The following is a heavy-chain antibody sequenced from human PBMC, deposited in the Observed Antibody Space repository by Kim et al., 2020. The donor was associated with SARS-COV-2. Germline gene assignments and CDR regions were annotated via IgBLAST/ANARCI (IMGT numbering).Heavy chain of an antibody. CDR2: IIPMLGIV. Sequence: AKVSCKASGGTFSSYAINWVRQAPGQGLEWMGRIIPMLGIVNYAQKFQGRVTITAAKSTSTAYMDLSSLRSEDTAVYYCASTAYYHDSSGYWDAFDIWGQGTMVTVSS. V-gene: IGHV1-69*04. CDR1: GGTFSSYA. CDR3: ASTAYYHDSSGYWDAFDI. D-gene: IGHD3-22*01. J-gene: IGHJ3*02.